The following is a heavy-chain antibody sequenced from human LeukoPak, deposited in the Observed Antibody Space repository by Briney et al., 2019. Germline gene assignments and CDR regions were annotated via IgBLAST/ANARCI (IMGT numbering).Heavy chain of an antibody. J-gene: IGHJ4*02. CDR3: ARHYGSGTYPLDY. CDR2: IYSSGRT. V-gene: IGHV4-59*08. CDR1: GGSISNYY. D-gene: IGHD3-10*01. Sequence: SETLSLTCTVSGGSISNYYWSWIRQSPGKGLEWIAHIYSSGRTSYNPSLKSRVTMSVDTSKNQFSLKLNSVAAADTAVYYCARHYGSGTYPLDYWGQGTLVTVSS.